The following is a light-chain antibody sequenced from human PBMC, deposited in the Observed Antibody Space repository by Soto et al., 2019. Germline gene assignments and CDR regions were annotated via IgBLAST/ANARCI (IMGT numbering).Light chain of an antibody. CDR2: KTS. CDR3: QQYKTYPYT. Sequence: DIQMTQSPSTLSVSVGDRVTITCRASESINSWLAWFQQKPGKAPKLLIYKTSGLESGVPSRFSGSVSGPDFTLTISSLQPDDFATYYCQQYKTYPYTFGQGTKLEIK. J-gene: IGKJ2*01. V-gene: IGKV1-5*03. CDR1: ESINSW.